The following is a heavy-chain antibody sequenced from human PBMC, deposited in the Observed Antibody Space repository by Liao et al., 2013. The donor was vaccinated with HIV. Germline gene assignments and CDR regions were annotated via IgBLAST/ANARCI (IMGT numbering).Heavy chain of an antibody. CDR2: IHTSGST. CDR3: ATSPYYYDSSGFFY. D-gene: IGHD3-22*01. J-gene: IGHJ4*02. Sequence: QLQESGPGLVKPSQTLSLTCTVSGGSINSGNYYWSWIRQPAGKGLEWIGRIHTSGSTNYNPSLKSRVTISLDTSKNQFSLKLSSVTAADTAVYYCATSPYYYDSSGFFYWGQGTLVTVSS. V-gene: IGHV4-61*02. CDR1: GGSINSGNYY.